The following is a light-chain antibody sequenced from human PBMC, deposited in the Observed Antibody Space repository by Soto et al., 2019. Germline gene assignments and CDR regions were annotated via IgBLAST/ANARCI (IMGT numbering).Light chain of an antibody. CDR1: QSITGSY. J-gene: IGKJ4*01. Sequence: ENVLTQSPGTMSLSPGERATVSCRASQSITGSYLAWYQQTPGQAPRLLIYGASSRATGVPHRFSGSGSGTDFTLTISRLEPEDFAVYYCQQYYSIPLTFGGGTKVEIK. CDR2: GAS. CDR3: QQYYSIPLT. V-gene: IGKV3-20*01.